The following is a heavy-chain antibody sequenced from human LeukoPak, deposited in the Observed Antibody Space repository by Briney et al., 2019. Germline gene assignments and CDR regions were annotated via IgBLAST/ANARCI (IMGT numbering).Heavy chain of an antibody. CDR3: ARGRDRSKAGDH. J-gene: IGHJ4*02. D-gene: IGHD5-24*01. CDR1: GYSIGSRYY. Sequence: SETLSLTCAVSGYSIGSRYYCSWIRQPPGKGLEWIGEIHPHGMFYYNSSLMSRVTISIDTSKTQFSLRLTSVTATDTAFYYCARGRDRSKAGDHWGQGSLVTVSS. V-gene: IGHV4-38-2*01. CDR2: IHPHGMF.